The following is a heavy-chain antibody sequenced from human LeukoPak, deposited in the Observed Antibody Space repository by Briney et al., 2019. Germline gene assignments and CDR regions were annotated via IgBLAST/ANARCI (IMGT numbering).Heavy chain of an antibody. CDR3: AREIVGATTGFDY. Sequence: ASVKASSKASSYTFTSYGISAVRQTPGQGVERMRWISANNGNTNYAQKLQGRVTMTTDTSTSTAYRQLRSLRSDDTAVYYCAREIVGATTGFDYGGQGTLVTVSS. CDR1: SYTFTSYG. J-gene: IGHJ4*02. D-gene: IGHD1-26*01. CDR2: ISANNGNT. V-gene: IGHV1-18*01.